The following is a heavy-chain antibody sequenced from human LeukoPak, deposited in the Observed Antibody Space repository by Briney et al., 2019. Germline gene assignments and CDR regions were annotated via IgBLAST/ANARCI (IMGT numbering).Heavy chain of an antibody. D-gene: IGHD3-22*01. CDR1: GFTFSNYA. Sequence: GGSLRLSCAASGFTFSNYAMHWVRQAPGKGLEWVAVISYDGSNKYYADSVKGRFTISRDNSKNTLYLQMNSLRAEDTAVYYCARNHYYYDSSGKYDYWGQGTLVTVSS. CDR3: ARNHYYYDSSGKYDY. J-gene: IGHJ4*02. CDR2: ISYDGSNK. V-gene: IGHV3-30-3*01.